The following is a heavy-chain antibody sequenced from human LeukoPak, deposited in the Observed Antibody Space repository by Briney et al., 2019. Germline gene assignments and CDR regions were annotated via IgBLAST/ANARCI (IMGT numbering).Heavy chain of an antibody. V-gene: IGHV1-18*01. CDR1: GYSFVTYG. Sequence: ASVKVSCKASGYSFVTYGITWVRQAPGQGLEWMGWISPHNGDTKYAQRLQGRVTMTTDTSTNTAYMELRSLRSDDTAVYYCVRDLIGFSYGLMSDFWGQGALATVSS. D-gene: IGHD5-18*01. CDR3: VRDLIGFSYGLMSDF. J-gene: IGHJ4*02. CDR2: ISPHNGDT.